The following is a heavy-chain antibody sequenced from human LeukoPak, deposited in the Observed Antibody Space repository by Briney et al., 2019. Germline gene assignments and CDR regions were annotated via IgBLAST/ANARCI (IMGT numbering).Heavy chain of an antibody. CDR1: GGSISSYY. CDR3: ARSGDYASSGLPFDY. V-gene: IGHV4-59*01. CDR2: IYYSGST. D-gene: IGHD3-22*01. J-gene: IGHJ4*02. Sequence: SETLSLTCTVSGGSISSYYWSWIRQPPGKGLEWGGHIYYSGSTNYNPSLKSRVTISVDTSKNQFSLKLSSVTAADTAVYYCARSGDYASSGLPFDYWGQGTLVTVSS.